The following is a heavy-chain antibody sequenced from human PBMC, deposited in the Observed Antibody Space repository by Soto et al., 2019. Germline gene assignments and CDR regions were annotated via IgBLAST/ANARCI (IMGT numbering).Heavy chain of an antibody. Sequence: PSQTPSLSCTFSGGSISSAGYYWIWIRQHPGKGLEWIGYIYYSGITYYNPSLNSRVTISVDTSKNQFSLKLRSLTAADTAVYYCARDSGIAVAAWGQGTLVTVYS. J-gene: IGHJ5*02. V-gene: IGHV4-31*03. CDR3: ARDSGIAVAA. CDR2: IYYSGIT. CDR1: GGSISSAGYY. D-gene: IGHD6-19*01.